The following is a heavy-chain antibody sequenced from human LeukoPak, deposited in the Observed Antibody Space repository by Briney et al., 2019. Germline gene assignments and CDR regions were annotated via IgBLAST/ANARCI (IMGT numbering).Heavy chain of an antibody. D-gene: IGHD4-17*01. CDR1: GFTFSDYY. CDR2: ISGRSTFT. V-gene: IGHV3-11*05. Sequence: GGSLRLSCAAAGFTFSDYYMSWVRQAPGKVLELGSYISGRSTFTNYADSVKGRFTISRDNAKNSLYLQMNSLRAEDTAVYYCARDGAGDYVDYWGQGTLVTVSS. J-gene: IGHJ4*02. CDR3: ARDGAGDYVDY.